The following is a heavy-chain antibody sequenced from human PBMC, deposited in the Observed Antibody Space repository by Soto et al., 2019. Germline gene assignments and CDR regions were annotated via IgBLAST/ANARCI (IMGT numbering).Heavy chain of an antibody. CDR2: IIPILGIA. CDR3: ARDPSITIFGVVLRPFDY. CDR1: GGTFSSYT. J-gene: IGHJ4*02. Sequence: SVKVSCKASGGTFSSYTISWVRQAPGQGLEWMGRIIPILGIANYAQKFQGRVTITADKSTSTAYMELSSLRSEDTAVYYCARDPSITIFGVVLRPFDYWGQGTLVTVSS. D-gene: IGHD3-3*01. V-gene: IGHV1-69*04.